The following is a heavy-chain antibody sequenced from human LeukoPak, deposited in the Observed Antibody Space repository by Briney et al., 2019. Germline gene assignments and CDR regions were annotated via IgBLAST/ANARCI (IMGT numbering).Heavy chain of an antibody. V-gene: IGHV3-21*01. CDR3: AREYYYDSSGYEDHDAFDI. CDR1: RFTFSSYN. CDR2: ISSSSSYI. J-gene: IGHJ3*02. Sequence: GGSLRLSCAASRFTFSSYNMNWVRQAPGKGLEWVSSISSSSSYIYYADSVKGRFTISRGNAKNSLYLQLNSLRAEDTAVYYCAREYYYDSSGYEDHDAFDIWGQGTMVTVSS. D-gene: IGHD3-22*01.